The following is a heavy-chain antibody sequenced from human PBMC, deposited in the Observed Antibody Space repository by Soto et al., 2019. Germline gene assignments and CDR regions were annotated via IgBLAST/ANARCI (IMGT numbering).Heavy chain of an antibody. D-gene: IGHD1-1*01. J-gene: IGHJ3*02. CDR1: GFTFSTYW. V-gene: IGHV3-74*01. Sequence: EVQMVESGGGLVQPGGSLRLSCAASGFTFSTYWMHWVRQAPGKGLVWVSRIHSDGISTIYADSVTGRFTISRDNAKSTVFLQMNRLRVEDTAVYYCAKGPTPAFAIWGRGTMVTVSS. CDR3: AKGPTPAFAI. CDR2: IHSDGIST.